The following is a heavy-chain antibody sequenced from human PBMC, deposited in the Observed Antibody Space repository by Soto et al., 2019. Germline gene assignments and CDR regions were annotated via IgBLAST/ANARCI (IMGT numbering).Heavy chain of an antibody. D-gene: IGHD4-17*01. V-gene: IGHV3-33*01. CDR2: IWYDGSNK. CDR1: GFTFSSYG. CDR3: ARGYGVPPSNILEIDY. J-gene: IGHJ4*02. Sequence: GGSLRLSCAASGFTFSSYGMHWVRQAPGKGLEWVAVIWYDGSNKYYADSVKGRFTISRDNSKNTLYLQMNSLRAGDTAVYYCARGYGVPPSNILEIDYWGQGTLVTVSS.